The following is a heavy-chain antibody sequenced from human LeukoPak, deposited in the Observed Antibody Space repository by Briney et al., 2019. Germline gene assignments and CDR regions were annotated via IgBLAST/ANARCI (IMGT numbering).Heavy chain of an antibody. CDR2: IYPGDSDT. V-gene: IGHV5-51*01. CDR3: ARQTVTTGGEYYFDY. D-gene: IGHD4-17*01. Sequence: GESLKISCKGSGYSFTSYWIGWVRQMPGKGLEWMGIIYPGDSDTRYSPSFQGQVTISADKSISTAYLQWSSLKASDTAMYYCARQTVTTGGEYYFDYWGQGTLVTVSS. J-gene: IGHJ4*02. CDR1: GYSFTSYW.